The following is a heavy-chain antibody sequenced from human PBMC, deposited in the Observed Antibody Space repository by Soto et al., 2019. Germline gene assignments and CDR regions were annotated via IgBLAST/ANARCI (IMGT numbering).Heavy chain of an antibody. CDR2: ISYDEIDK. V-gene: IGHV3-30*04. D-gene: IGHD3-10*01. CDR3: AGRSGSSDY. Sequence: PGGSLRLSCAASGFTFSNCTMHWVRQAPGKGLEWVALISYDEIDKYYADAVKGRFTISRDNSKNTLYLQMDSLRAEDTAVYYCAGRSGSSDYWGQGTLVTVS. J-gene: IGHJ4*02. CDR1: GFTFSNCT.